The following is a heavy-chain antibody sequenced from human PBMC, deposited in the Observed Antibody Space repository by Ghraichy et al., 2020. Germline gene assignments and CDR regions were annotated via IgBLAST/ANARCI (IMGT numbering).Heavy chain of an antibody. D-gene: IGHD3-9*01. V-gene: IGHV3-30*03. CDR2: ISYDGSNK. CDR1: GFTFSSYG. Sequence: SCAASGFTFSSYGMHWVRQAPGKGLEWVAVISYDGSNKYYADSVKGRFTISRDNSRNMLFLQMNSLKTEDSAVYYCVAHCTDISCSDFWGQGTLVTVSS. CDR3: VAHCTDISCSDF. J-gene: IGHJ1*01.